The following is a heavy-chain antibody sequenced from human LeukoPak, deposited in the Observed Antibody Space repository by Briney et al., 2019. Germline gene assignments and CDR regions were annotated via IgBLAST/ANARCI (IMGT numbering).Heavy chain of an antibody. Sequence: SETLSLTCTVSGGSISSSNFYWGWIRQPPGKGLEWIGSIYYSGSTYYNPSLKSRVSISVDTSKNQFSLKLSSVTAADTAVYYCARVVHGEKSYFDRSGNYFDYWGQGTLVTVSS. V-gene: IGHV4-39*07. CDR2: IYYSGST. CDR1: GGSISSSNFY. CDR3: ARVVHGEKSYFDRSGNYFDY. D-gene: IGHD3-22*01. J-gene: IGHJ4*02.